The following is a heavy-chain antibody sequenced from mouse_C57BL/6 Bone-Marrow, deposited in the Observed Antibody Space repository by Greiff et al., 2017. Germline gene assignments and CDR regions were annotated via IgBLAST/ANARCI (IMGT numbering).Heavy chain of an antibody. CDR1: GFTFTDYY. CDR3: ARYLWDY. Sequence: EVKLMESGGGLVQPGGSLSLSCAASGFTFTDYYMSWVRQPPGQALEWLGFIRNKANGYTTEYSASVKGRFTISTDNSQSILYLQMKALRAEVSDTGCCARYLWDYWGQGTTLTVAS. CDR2: IRNKANGYTT. J-gene: IGHJ2*01. V-gene: IGHV7-3*01. D-gene: IGHD1-1*02.